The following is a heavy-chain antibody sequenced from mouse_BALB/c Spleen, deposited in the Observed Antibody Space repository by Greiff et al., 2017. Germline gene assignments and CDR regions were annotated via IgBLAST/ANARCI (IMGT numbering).Heavy chain of an antibody. J-gene: IGHJ2*01. Sequence: EVKVVESGGGLVQPGGSLKLSCAASGFTFSSYTMSWVRQTPEKRLEWVAYISNGGGSTYYPDTVKGRFTISRDNAKNTLYLQMSSLKSEDTAMYYCARGGVRDYFDYWGQGTTLTVSS. V-gene: IGHV5-12-2*01. CDR3: ARGGVRDYFDY. CDR2: ISNGGGST. CDR1: GFTFSSYT. D-gene: IGHD2-14*01.